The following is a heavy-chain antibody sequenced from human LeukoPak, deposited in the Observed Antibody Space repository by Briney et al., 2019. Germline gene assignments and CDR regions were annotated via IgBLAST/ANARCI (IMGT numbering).Heavy chain of an antibody. CDR3: ARTTVTHFDY. CDR1: GFTFSNAW. Sequence: PGGSLRLSCAASGFTFSNAWMSWVRQAPGKGLEWVSYISSSGSTIYYADSVKGRFTISRDNAKNSLYLQMNSLRAEDTAVYYCARTTVTHFDYWGQGTLVTVSS. V-gene: IGHV3-11*04. D-gene: IGHD4-17*01. CDR2: ISSSGSTI. J-gene: IGHJ4*02.